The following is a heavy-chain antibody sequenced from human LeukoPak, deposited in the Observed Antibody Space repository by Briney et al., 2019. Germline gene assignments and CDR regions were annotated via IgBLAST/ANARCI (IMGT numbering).Heavy chain of an antibody. CDR1: GGSITSSSYY. CDR3: ARDGYYGSGSWFDY. V-gene: IGHV4-39*07. D-gene: IGHD3-10*01. J-gene: IGHJ4*02. Sequence: SETLSLTCTVSGGSITSSSYYWGWIRQPPGKGLEWIGSVHHSGTTYYNPSLKSRVTISVDTSKNQFSLKLSSVTAADTAVYYCARDGYYGSGSWFDYWGQGTLVTVSS. CDR2: VHHSGTT.